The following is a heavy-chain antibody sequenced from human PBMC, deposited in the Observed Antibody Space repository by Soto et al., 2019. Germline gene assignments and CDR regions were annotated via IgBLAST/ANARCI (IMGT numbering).Heavy chain of an antibody. CDR1: GFTFTSSA. J-gene: IGHJ3*02. CDR3: AADPLYYYDSSGPYAFDI. V-gene: IGHV1-58*01. CDR2: IVVGSGNT. Sequence: SVKVYCKASGFTFTSSAVQWLRQARGQRLEWIGCIVVGSGNTNYSQKFQERVTITRDMSTSTAYMELSSLRSEDTAVYYCAADPLYYYDSSGPYAFDIWGQGTMVTVSS. D-gene: IGHD3-22*01.